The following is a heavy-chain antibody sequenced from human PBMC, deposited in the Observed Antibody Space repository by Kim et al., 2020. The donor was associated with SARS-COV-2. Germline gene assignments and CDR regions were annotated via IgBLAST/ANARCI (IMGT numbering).Heavy chain of an antibody. CDR3: AGTYYYDSSGYPMNAFDI. CDR2: IIPIFGTA. D-gene: IGHD3-22*01. CDR1: GGTFSSYA. J-gene: IGHJ3*02. V-gene: IGHV1-69*13. Sequence: SVKVSCKASGGTFSSYAISWVRQAPGQGLEWMGGIIPIFGTANYAQKFQGRVTITADESTSTAYMELSSLRSEDTAVYYCAGTYYYDSSGYPMNAFDIWGQGTMVTVSS.